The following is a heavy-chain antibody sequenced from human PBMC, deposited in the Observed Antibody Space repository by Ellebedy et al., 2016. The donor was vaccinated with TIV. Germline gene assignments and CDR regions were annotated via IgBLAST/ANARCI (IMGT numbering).Heavy chain of an antibody. Sequence: GESLKISCAASGFTFSSYWMSWVRQAPGKGLEWVANIKQDGSEKYYVDSVKGRFTISRDNAKNSLYLQMNSLRAEDTAVYYCARLQMTTTFNWSDPWGQGTLVTVSS. CDR3: ARLQMTTTFNWSDP. D-gene: IGHD4-17*01. J-gene: IGHJ5*02. CDR2: IKQDGSEK. CDR1: GFTFSSYW. V-gene: IGHV3-7*03.